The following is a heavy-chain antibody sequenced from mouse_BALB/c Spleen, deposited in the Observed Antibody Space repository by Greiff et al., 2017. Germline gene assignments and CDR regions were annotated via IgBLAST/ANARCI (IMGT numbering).Heavy chain of an antibody. Sequence: QVHVKQSGAELVRPGTSVKVSCKASGYAFTNYWIEWVRQRPGQGLEWFGVINPGSGGTNYNEKFKGKATLTADKSSSTAYLQLSSLTSDDSAVYYCARDFYGSSLDYWGQGTTLTVSS. V-gene: IGHV1-54*01. D-gene: IGHD1-1*01. CDR3: ARDFYGSSLDY. CDR1: GYAFTNYW. CDR2: INPGSGGT. J-gene: IGHJ2*01.